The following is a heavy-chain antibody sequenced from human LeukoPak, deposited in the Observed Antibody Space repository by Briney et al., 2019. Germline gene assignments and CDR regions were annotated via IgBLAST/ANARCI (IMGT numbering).Heavy chain of an antibody. D-gene: IGHD6-13*01. Sequence: GESLKISCQGSEYSFATYWIAWLRQMPGKGLEWMGIIYPGDSDTRYSPSFQGQVTISADKSISTAYLQWSSLKASDTAMYYCARLRRSWQQLVWFDPWGQGTLVTVSS. CDR3: ARLRRSWQQLVWFDP. J-gene: IGHJ5*02. CDR1: EYSFATYW. CDR2: IYPGDSDT. V-gene: IGHV5-51*01.